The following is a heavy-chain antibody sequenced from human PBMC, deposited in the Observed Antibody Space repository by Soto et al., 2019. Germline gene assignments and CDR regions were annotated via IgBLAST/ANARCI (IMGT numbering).Heavy chain of an antibody. V-gene: IGHV4-61*01. Sequence: QVQLQESGPGLVKPSETLSLTCTVSGGSVSSGSYYWSWLRPPPGKGLEWIGYIYYSGSTNYNPYLKSRVTVSGDTTKNQVSLKLSSVTAADTAGYYGAGGPGGYCGGDCYEFDYWGQGTLVTVSS. D-gene: IGHD2-21*02. CDR1: GGSVSSGSYY. CDR3: AGGPGGYCGGDCYEFDY. CDR2: IYYSGST. J-gene: IGHJ4*02.